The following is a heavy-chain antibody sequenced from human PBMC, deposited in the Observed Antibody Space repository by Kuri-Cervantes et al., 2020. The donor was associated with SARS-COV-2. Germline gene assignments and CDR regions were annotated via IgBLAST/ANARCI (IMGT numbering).Heavy chain of an antibody. CDR2: ISSNGGST. CDR3: VKEGELWYSSSWYPSGDYYYYGMDV. V-gene: IGHV3-64D*08. CDR1: GFTFSSYA. D-gene: IGHD6-13*01. J-gene: IGHJ6*02. Sequence: GESLKISCSASGFTFSSYAMHWVRQAPGKGLEYVSAISSNGGSTYYADSVKGRFTISRDNSKNTLYLQMSSLRAEDTAVYYCVKEGELWYSSSWYPSGDYYYYGMDVWGQGTTVTVSS.